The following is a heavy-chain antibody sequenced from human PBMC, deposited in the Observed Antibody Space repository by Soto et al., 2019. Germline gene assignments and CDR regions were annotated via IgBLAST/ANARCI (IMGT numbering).Heavy chain of an antibody. CDR2: IYYSGTT. J-gene: IGHJ4*02. Sequence: LSLTCTVSGGSISSADFFWTWLRQPPGKGLEWLGYIYYSGTTYYNPSLKGRLIIPIDTSRNQFSLSLNSVTAADTAVYFCAREPYLPMARNHFWGQGAQVTVS. CDR1: GGSISSADFF. D-gene: IGHD3-10*01. CDR3: AREPYLPMARNHF. V-gene: IGHV4-30-4*01.